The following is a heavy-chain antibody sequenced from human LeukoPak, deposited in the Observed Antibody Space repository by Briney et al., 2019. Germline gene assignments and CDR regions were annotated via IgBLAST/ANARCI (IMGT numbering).Heavy chain of an antibody. D-gene: IGHD4-11*01. CDR1: GGSFSGYY. CDR2: INHSGST. J-gene: IGHJ4*02. CDR3: ARLTGYSNYGRFDY. Sequence: SETLSLTCAVYGGSFSGYYWSWIRQPPGKGLEWIGEINHSGSTNYNPSLKSQVTISVDTSKNQFSLKLSSVTAADTAVYYCARLTGYSNYGRFDYWGQGTLVTVSS. V-gene: IGHV4-34*01.